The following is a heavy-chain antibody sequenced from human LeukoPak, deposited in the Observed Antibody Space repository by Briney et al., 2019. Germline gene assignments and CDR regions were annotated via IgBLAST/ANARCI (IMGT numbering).Heavy chain of an antibody. D-gene: IGHD2-21*01. CDR3: VRDGLWGWAQYDY. J-gene: IGHJ4*02. CDR2: ITDNGGDR. V-gene: IGHV3-23*01. CDR1: GFTFSRHG. Sequence: GGSLRLSCAVSGFTFSRHGMGCVRQAPGKGLEWVAGITDNGGDRNYGDSVKGRFTISRDNFKSTLDLQMNSLRAEDTALYYCVRDGLWGWAQYDYWGQGILVTVPS.